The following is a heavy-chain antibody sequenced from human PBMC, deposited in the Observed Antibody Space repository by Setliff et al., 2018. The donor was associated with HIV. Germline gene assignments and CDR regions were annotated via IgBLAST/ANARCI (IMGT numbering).Heavy chain of an antibody. V-gene: IGHV1-2*06. D-gene: IGHD1-26*01. CDR2: INPTSGDS. J-gene: IGHJ4*02. CDR3: AREGISGSYFDY. CDR1: GYTLTGYY. Sequence: ASVKVSCKASGYTLTGYYMNWVRQAPGQGLEWMGRINPTSGDSNYAQKFQGRVTMTRDTSISTAYMELSRLKSDDAAVYYCAREGISGSYFDYWGQGTLVTVSS.